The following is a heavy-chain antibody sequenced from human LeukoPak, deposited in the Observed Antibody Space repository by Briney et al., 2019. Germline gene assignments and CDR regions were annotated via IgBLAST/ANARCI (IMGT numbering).Heavy chain of an antibody. D-gene: IGHD2-15*01. CDR2: ISSSSSYI. Sequence: GSLRLSCAASGFTFSSYSMNWVRQAPGKGLEWVSSISSSSSYIYYADSVKGRSTISRDNAKNSLYLQMNSLRAEDTAVYYCARKGYCSGGSCYSTYFDYWGQGTLVTVSS. CDR1: GFTFSSYS. J-gene: IGHJ4*02. V-gene: IGHV3-21*01. CDR3: ARKGYCSGGSCYSTYFDY.